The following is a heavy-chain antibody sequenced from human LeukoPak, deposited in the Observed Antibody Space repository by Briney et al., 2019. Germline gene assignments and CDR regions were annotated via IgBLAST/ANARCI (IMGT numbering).Heavy chain of an antibody. V-gene: IGHV4-34*01. Sequence: SETLSLTCAVYGGSFSGYYWSWIRQPPGKGLEWIGEINHSGSTNYNPSLKSRVTISVDTSKNQFSLKLSSVTAADTAVYYCARGYCSGGSCPQRQNRPPYYYYGMDVWGQGTTVTVSS. CDR2: INHSGST. J-gene: IGHJ6*02. D-gene: IGHD2-15*01. CDR1: GGSFSGYY. CDR3: ARGYCSGGSCPQRQNRPPYYYYGMDV.